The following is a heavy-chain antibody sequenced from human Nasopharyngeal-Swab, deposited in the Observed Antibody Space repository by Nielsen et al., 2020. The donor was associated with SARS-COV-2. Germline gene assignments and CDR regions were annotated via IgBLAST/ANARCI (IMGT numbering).Heavy chain of an antibody. CDR3: ARGITTLYYYYYMDV. CDR2: IYTSGST. V-gene: IGHV4-61*02. D-gene: IGHD3-10*01. J-gene: IGHJ6*03. Sequence: WIRQPPGKGLEWIGRIYTSGSTNYTPSLKSRVTISVDTSKNQFSLKLSSATAADTAVYYCARGITTLYYYYYMDVWGKGTTVTVSS.